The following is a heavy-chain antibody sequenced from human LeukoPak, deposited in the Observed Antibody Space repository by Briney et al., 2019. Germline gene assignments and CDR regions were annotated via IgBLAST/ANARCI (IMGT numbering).Heavy chain of an antibody. D-gene: IGHD6-6*01. J-gene: IGHJ5*01. V-gene: IGHV4-38-2*02. CDR1: GYSISSGYY. Sequence: SETLSLTCTVSGYSISSGYYWGWIRQPPGKGLEWIGSIYYSGSTYYNPSLKSRVTISVDTSKNQFSLKLSSVTAADTAVYYCARLATPSTMAARGRSWFESWGQGSLVTVSS. CDR3: ARLATPSTMAARGRSWFES. CDR2: IYYSGST.